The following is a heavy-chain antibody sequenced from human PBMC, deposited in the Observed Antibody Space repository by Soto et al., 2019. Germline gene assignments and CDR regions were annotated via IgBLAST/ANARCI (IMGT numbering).Heavy chain of an antibody. CDR2: MNGGGGST. J-gene: IGHJ4*02. V-gene: IGHV3-23*01. D-gene: IGHD2-21*01. Sequence: EVGLLESGGGLVQPGGSLRLSCAASGFTFGSYAMSWVRQAPGKGLEWVSSMNGGGGSTYYAESVQGRLTISRDNSKNTLSLQMNSLRVEDTAVYYCAKKSEIAVPRYYFDLWGQGTLVTGSA. CDR3: AKKSEIAVPRYYFDL. CDR1: GFTFGSYA.